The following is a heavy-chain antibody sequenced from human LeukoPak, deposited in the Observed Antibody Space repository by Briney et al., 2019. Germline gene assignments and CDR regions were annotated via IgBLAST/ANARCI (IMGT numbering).Heavy chain of an antibody. CDR1: GFTFDDYA. Sequence: GGSLRLSCAASGFTFDDYAMHWVRQAPGKGLEWVSGISWNSGSIGYADSVKGRFTIPRDNAKNSLYLQMNSLRAEDTALYYCAKDGCDYVWGSPSFDYWGQGTLVTVSS. CDR2: ISWNSGSI. V-gene: IGHV3-9*01. CDR3: AKDGCDYVWGSPSFDY. J-gene: IGHJ4*02. D-gene: IGHD3-16*01.